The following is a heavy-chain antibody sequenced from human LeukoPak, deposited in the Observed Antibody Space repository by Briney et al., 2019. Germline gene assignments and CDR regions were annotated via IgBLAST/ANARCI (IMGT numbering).Heavy chain of an antibody. CDR3: AKDEGIRCLRGDCPFDY. D-gene: IGHD2-21*01. J-gene: IGHJ4*02. V-gene: IGHV1-3*01. CDR2: INAGNGNA. CDR1: GYTFTSYA. Sequence: GASVKVSCKASGYTFTSYAMHWVRQAPGQRLEWMGWINAGNGNAKYSQYFQGRVTITRDTSASTAYMELSSLRPEDTAVYYCAKDEGIRCLRGDCPFDYWGQGTLVTVSS.